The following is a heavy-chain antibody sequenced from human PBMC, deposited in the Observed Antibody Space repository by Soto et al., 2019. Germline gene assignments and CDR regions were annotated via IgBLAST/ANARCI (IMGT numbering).Heavy chain of an antibody. CDR1: GYTFTGYY. CDR3: ARAEGSGWNSYYFDY. J-gene: IGHJ4*02. CDR2: INPNSGGT. D-gene: IGHD6-19*01. Sequence: VQLVQSGAEVKKPGASVKVSCKASGYTFTGYYMHWVRQAPGQGLEWMGWINPNSGGTNYAQKFQGWVTMTRDTSISTAYMELSRLRSDDTAVYYCARAEGSGWNSYYFDYWGQGTLVTVSS. V-gene: IGHV1-2*04.